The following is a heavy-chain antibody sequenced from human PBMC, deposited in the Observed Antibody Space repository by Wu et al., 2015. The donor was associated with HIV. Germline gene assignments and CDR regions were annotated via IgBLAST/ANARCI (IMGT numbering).Heavy chain of an antibody. CDR3: ARGGIITMIVVATSPEHAFDI. Sequence: QVQLVQSGAEVKKPGSSVKVSCKASGGTFSSYAISWVRQAPGQGLEWMGGIIPIFGTANYAQKFQGRVTITTDESTSTAYMELSSLRSEDTAVYYCARGGIITMIVVATSPEHAFDIWGQGTMVTVSS. CDR1: GGTFSSYA. D-gene: IGHD3-22*01. CDR2: IIPIFGTA. J-gene: IGHJ3*02. V-gene: IGHV1-69*05.